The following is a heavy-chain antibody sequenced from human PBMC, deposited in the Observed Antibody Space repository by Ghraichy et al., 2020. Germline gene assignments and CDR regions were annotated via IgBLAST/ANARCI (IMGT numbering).Heavy chain of an antibody. CDR1: GFTFSRYD. CDR3: AREIAVPGFWYFDL. V-gene: IGHV3-13*05. J-gene: IGHJ2*01. CDR2: VDTAGDP. Sequence: GESLRLSCAASGFTFSRYDMHWVRQSTGKGLEWVSGVDTAGDPYYPGSVKGRFTISRENAKNSLYLQMNSLSAGDTAVYYCAREIAVPGFWYFDLWGRGTLVTVSS. D-gene: IGHD6-13*01.